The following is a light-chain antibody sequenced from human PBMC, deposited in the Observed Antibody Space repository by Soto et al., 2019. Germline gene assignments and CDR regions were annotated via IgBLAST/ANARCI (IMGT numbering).Light chain of an antibody. Sequence: IQLTQSPSSLSASMGDRVTITCRASQGIINYLAWYQQKPGKDPKRLIYGASTLQGGVPSRFSGSGSGTNFTLAVSSLQPEDLATYYGQHLFSSPPAFGPGAKVDIK. V-gene: IGKV1-9*01. J-gene: IGKJ3*01. CDR2: GAS. CDR1: QGIINY. CDR3: QHLFSSPPA.